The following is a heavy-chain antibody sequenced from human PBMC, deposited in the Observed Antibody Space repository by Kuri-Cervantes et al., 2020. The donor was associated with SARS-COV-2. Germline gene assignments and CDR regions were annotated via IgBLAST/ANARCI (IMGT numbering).Heavy chain of an antibody. D-gene: IGHD2-21*01. Sequence: ASVKVSCKASGYTFTSYAMHWVRQAPGQRLEWMGWINAGNGNTKYSQKFQGRVTITRDTSASTAYMELSSLRSEDTAVYYCARGYCGGDCYLPGSGGVWDYWGQGTLVTVSS. CDR2: INAGNGNT. CDR3: ARGYCGGDCYLPGSGGVWDY. CDR1: GYTFTSYA. J-gene: IGHJ4*02. V-gene: IGHV1-3*01.